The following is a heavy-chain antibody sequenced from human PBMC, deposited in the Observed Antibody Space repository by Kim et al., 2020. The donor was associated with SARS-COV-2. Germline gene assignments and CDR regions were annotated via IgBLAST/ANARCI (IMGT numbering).Heavy chain of an antibody. D-gene: IGHD3-10*01. CDR2: IDPSDSYT. J-gene: IGHJ6*02. CDR3: ARHYGSGSYYITYYGMDV. CDR1: GYSFTSYW. V-gene: IGHV5-10-1*01. Sequence: GESLKISCKGSGYSFTSYWISWVRQMPGKGLEWMGRIDPSDSYTNYSPSFQGHVTISADKSISTAYLQWSSLKASDTAMYYCARHYGSGSYYITYYGMDVWGQGTTVTVSS.